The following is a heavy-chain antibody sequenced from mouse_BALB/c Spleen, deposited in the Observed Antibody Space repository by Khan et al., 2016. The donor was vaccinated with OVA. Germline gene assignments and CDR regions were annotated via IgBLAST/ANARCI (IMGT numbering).Heavy chain of an antibody. CDR1: GYTFINYW. CDR2: INPSTGYT. J-gene: IGHJ2*01. V-gene: IGHV1-7*01. D-gene: IGHD1-1*01. Sequence: QMQLKQSGAELAKPGASVKMSCKASGYTFINYWILWVKQRPGQGLEWIGYINPSTGYTEYNQNFKDKATLTADKSSSTAYMQLSSLTSEDSAVYYCARRGLRRDFDYWGQGTTLTVSS. CDR3: ARRGLRRDFDY.